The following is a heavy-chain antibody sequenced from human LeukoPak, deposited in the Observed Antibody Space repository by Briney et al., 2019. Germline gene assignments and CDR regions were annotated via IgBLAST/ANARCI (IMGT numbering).Heavy chain of an antibody. CDR2: ISGSGGTT. CDR3: AKGTVTAYAFDV. Sequence: GSLRLSCAASGFTFNSYAMSWVRPPPGKGLEWVSVISGSGGTTYYADSVKGRFTISRDNSKNTLYLQMNSLRAEDTAVYYCAKGTVTAYAFDVWGQGTMVTVSS. J-gene: IGHJ3*01. CDR1: GFTFNSYA. D-gene: IGHD2-21*02. V-gene: IGHV3-23*01.